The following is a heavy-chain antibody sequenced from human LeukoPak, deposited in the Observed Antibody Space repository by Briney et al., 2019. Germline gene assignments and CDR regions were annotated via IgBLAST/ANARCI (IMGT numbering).Heavy chain of an antibody. CDR2: INPNSGGT. D-gene: IGHD6-19*01. V-gene: IGHV1-2*02. J-gene: IGHJ4*02. Sequence: ASVKVSCTASGYTFTGYYMHCVRQAPGQGLEWMGWINPNSGGTNYAQKFQGSVTITRDTNSSTGYMERSRLRLDDTAVYYCAGWGDYASDWSGPFDDWGQGTLVTVSP. CDR1: GYTFTGYY. CDR3: AGWGDYASDWSGPFDD.